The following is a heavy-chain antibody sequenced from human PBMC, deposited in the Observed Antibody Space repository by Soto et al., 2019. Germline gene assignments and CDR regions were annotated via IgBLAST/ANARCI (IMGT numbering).Heavy chain of an antibody. Sequence: KLSETLSLTCTVSGGSISSGDYYWSWIRQPPGKGLECIGYIYYSGSTYYNPSLKSRVTISVDTSKNQFSLKLSSVTAADTAESYCPSTKTSHYFTSWGPGPLVTVS. V-gene: IGHV4-30-4*01. CDR2: IYYSGST. J-gene: IGHJ5*02. CDR3: PSTKTSHYFTS. D-gene: IGHD3-9*01. CDR1: GGSISSGDYY.